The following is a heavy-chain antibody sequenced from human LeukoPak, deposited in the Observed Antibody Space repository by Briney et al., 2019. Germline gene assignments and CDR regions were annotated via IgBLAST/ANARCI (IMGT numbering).Heavy chain of an antibody. V-gene: IGHV5-51*01. D-gene: IGHD3-9*01. J-gene: IGHJ4*02. Sequence: GESLKISCKASGYSFANYWIAWVRQMPGKGLEWMGIIYAGDSRTRYSPSFQGQVTISADKSLSTAYVQWSSLKASDSAMYYCARLNDWADYWGQGTLVTVYS. CDR3: ARLNDWADY. CDR1: GYSFANYW. CDR2: IYAGDSRT.